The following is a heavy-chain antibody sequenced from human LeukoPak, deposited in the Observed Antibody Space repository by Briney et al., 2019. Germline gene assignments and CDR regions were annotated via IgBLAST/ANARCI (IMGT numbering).Heavy chain of an antibody. D-gene: IGHD2-15*01. CDR1: GGTFSSYA. CDR3: ARARIVVVVAATQGYFDL. V-gene: IGHV1-69*05. CDR2: IIPIFGTA. Sequence: SVKVSCKASGGTFSSYAISWVRQAPGQGLEWMGGIIPIFGTANYAQKFQGRVTITTDKSTSTAYMELSSLRSEDTAVYYCARARIVVVVAATQGYFDLWGRGTLVTVSS. J-gene: IGHJ2*01.